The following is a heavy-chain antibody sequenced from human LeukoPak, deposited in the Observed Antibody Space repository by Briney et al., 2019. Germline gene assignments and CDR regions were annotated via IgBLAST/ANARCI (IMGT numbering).Heavy chain of an antibody. CDR1: GGTFSSYG. CDR3: VRDAPTGGYSSTWYTPKTNYYYILDV. D-gene: IGHD6-13*01. V-gene: IGHV1-69*13. CDR2: IIPIFGTT. J-gene: IGHJ6*02. Sequence: ASVKVSCKASGGTFSSYGISWVRQAPGQGLEWMGGIIPIFGTTNYAQKFQGRVTITADESTSTAYMKLSSLSSDDTAVYYCVRDAPTGGYSSTWYTPKTNYYYILDVWGQGTTVTVSS.